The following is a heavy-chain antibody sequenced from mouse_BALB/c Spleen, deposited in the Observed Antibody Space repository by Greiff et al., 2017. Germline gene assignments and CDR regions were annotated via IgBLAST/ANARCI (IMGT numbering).Heavy chain of an antibody. CDR2: IDPYNGGT. CDR1: GYAFTSYN. D-gene: IGHD1-1*01. V-gene: IGHV1S135*01. Sequence: EVQRVESGPELVKPGASVKVSCKASGYAFTSYNMYWVKQSHGKSLEWIGYIDPYNGGTSYNQKFKGKATLTVDKSSSTAYMHLNSLTSEDSAVYYCARGDYYGSSFPYYYAMDYWGQGTSVTVSS. CDR3: ARGDYYGSSFPYYYAMDY. J-gene: IGHJ4*01.